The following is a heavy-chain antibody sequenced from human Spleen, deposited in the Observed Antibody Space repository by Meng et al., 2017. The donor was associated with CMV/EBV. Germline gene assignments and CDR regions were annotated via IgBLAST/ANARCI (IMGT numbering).Heavy chain of an antibody. J-gene: IGHJ5*01. CDR2: ISYSGRS. D-gene: IGHD2-2*01. CDR1: GDSITSRSYS. V-gene: IGHV4-39*07. CDR3: ASLYCSSSTCAYGGAWFDS. Sequence: GSLRLSCTVSGDSITSRSYSWAWIRQPPGKGLEWVGTISYSGRSHYDPSLSSRVSISLDTSKSQFSLTLTSVTAADTAVYYCASLYCSSSTCAYGGAWFDSWGQGTLVTVSS.